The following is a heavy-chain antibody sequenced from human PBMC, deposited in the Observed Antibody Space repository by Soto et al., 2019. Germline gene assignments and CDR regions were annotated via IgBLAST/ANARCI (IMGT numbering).Heavy chain of an antibody. CDR3: ARIQGYCLSTSCYAGDH. D-gene: IGHD2-2*01. J-gene: IGHJ4*02. Sequence: QVTLKESGPVLVKPTETLTLTCTVSGFSLSNARMGVSWIRQPPGKALEWLAHIFSNDEKSYSTSLKSRLTISKDTSKSQVVLTLTNMDPLDTATYYCARIQGYCLSTSCYAGDHWGQGTLVTVSS. CDR2: IFSNDEK. V-gene: IGHV2-26*01. CDR1: GFSLSNARMG.